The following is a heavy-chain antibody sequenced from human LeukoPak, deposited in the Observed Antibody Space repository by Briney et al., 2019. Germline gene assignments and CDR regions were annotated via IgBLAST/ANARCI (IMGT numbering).Heavy chain of an antibody. V-gene: IGHV4-61*01. CDR2: IYYSGST. CDR1: GGSVSSGSYY. CDR3: ARWHYYGSGSYYTNWLDP. Sequence: SETLSLTCTVSGGSVSSGSYYWSWIRQPPGKGLEWIGYIYYSGSTNYNPSLKSRVTISVDTSKNQFSLKLSSVTAADTAVYYCARWHYYGSGSYYTNWLDPWGQGTLVTVSS. J-gene: IGHJ5*02. D-gene: IGHD3-10*01.